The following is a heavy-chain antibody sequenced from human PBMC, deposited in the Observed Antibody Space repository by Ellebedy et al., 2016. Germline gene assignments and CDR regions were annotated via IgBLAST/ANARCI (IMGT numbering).Heavy chain of an antibody. CDR1: GFTFSSYS. Sequence: GESLKISXAASGFTFSSYSMNWVRQAPGKGLEWVSYISSSSSTIYYADSVKGRFTISRDNSKNTLYLQMNSLRAEDTAVYYCARDLRGYSGYDPPEGWGQGTLVTVSS. CDR3: ARDLRGYSGYDPPEG. J-gene: IGHJ4*02. CDR2: ISSSSSTI. D-gene: IGHD5-12*01. V-gene: IGHV3-48*01.